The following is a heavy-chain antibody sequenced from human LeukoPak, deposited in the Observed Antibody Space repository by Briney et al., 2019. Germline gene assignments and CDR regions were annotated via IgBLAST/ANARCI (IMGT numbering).Heavy chain of an antibody. Sequence: GASVKVSCKASGYTFTSYYMHWVRQAPGQGLEWMGVINPSGGSTSYAQKFQGRVTMTRDTSTSTVYMELSSLRSEDTAVYYCARDLTMVRGVIITRNWFDPWGQGTLVTVSS. V-gene: IGHV1-46*01. CDR1: GYTFTSYY. J-gene: IGHJ5*02. CDR3: ARDLTMVRGVIITRNWFDP. D-gene: IGHD3-10*01. CDR2: INPSGGST.